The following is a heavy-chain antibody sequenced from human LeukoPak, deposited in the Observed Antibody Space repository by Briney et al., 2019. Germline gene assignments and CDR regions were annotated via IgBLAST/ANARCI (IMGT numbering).Heavy chain of an antibody. V-gene: IGHV1-2*02. Sequence: ASVKVSCKASGYTFTGYYIHWVRQAPGQGLEWMGWIKPNSGGTNYAQKFQGRVTMTRDTSISTAYMELSRLRSDDTAVYYCARVGGNGTTNAFDIWGQGTMVTVSS. CDR1: GYTFTGYY. CDR3: ARVGGNGTTNAFDI. D-gene: IGHD3-16*01. CDR2: IKPNSGGT. J-gene: IGHJ3*02.